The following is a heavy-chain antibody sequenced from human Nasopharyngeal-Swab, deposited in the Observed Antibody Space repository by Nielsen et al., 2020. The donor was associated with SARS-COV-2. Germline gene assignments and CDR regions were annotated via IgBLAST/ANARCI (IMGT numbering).Heavy chain of an antibody. CDR2: VNWNSAAI. J-gene: IGHJ6*02. CDR1: GLTFDDYA. D-gene: IGHD5-18*01. CDR3: AKDVNSALVSGYGMDV. V-gene: IGHV3-9*01. Sequence: GGSLRLSCAASGLTFDDYAMHWVRQPPGKGLEWVSGVNWNSAAIHYADSVKGRFTISRDNAKNSLYLQMNSLRSEDTALYYCAKDVNSALVSGYGMDVWGRGTTVTVSS.